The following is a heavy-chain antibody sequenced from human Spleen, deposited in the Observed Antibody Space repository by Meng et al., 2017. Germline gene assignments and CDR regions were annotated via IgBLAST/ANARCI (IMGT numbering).Heavy chain of an antibody. Sequence: EVLLVGSGGGLVQPGGSLRLSCAASGFSVSHNYMSWVRQAPGKGLEWVSVIYSGGNTYYADSVKGRFTISRDDSKNTLYLQMNSLITEDTAVYFCATGAAAADHWGQGTLVTVSS. D-gene: IGHD6-13*01. V-gene: IGHV3-66*01. CDR1: GFSVSHNY. J-gene: IGHJ4*02. CDR2: IYSGGNT. CDR3: ATGAAAADH.